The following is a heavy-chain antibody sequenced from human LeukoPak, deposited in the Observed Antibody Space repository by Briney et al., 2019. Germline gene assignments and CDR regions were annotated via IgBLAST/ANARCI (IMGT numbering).Heavy chain of an antibody. D-gene: IGHD2-15*01. CDR2: ISSSSSYI. CDR3: ARGRCSGGSCYSDY. V-gene: IGHV3-21*01. CDR1: GFTFSSYS. Sequence: GGSLRLSCAASGFTFSSYSMNWVRQAPGKGLEWVSSISSSSSYIHYADSVKGRFTISRDNAKNSLYLQMNSLRAEDTAVYYCARGRCSGGSCYSDYWGQGTLVTVSS. J-gene: IGHJ4*02.